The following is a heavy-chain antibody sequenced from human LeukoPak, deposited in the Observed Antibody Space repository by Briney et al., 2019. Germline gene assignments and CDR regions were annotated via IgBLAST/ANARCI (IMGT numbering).Heavy chain of an antibody. CDR1: GFTFDDYA. V-gene: IGHV3-43*02. Sequence: GGSLRLSCAASGFTFDDYAMHWVRQAPGKGLEWVSLISGDGGSTYYADSVKGRFTISRDNSKNSLYLQMNSLRTEDTALYYCAKDVYCTNGVCYFPPYYYYYYGMDVWGQGTTVTVSS. D-gene: IGHD2-8*01. CDR2: ISGDGGST. J-gene: IGHJ6*02. CDR3: AKDVYCTNGVCYFPPYYYYYYGMDV.